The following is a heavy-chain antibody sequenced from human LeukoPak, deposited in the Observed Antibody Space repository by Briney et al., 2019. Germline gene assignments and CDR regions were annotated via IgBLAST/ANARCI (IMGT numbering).Heavy chain of an antibody. CDR2: ISYDGSNK. D-gene: IGHD1-26*01. Sequence: GGSLRLSCAASGFTFSNHAMHWVRQAPGKGLEWVAVISYDGSNKKYADSVKGRFTISRDNAKNTVYLQMNGLRTEDTAVYYCARVASSGIVGTTKGFDYWGQGTLVTVSS. J-gene: IGHJ4*02. CDR1: GFTFSNHA. V-gene: IGHV3-30-3*01. CDR3: ARVASSGIVGTTKGFDY.